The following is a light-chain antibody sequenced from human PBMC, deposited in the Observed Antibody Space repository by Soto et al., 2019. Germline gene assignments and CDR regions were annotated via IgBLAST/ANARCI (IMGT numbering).Light chain of an antibody. CDR1: QTVSSNY. J-gene: IGKJ5*01. CDR3: QQYTGPPTT. Sequence: EIVLTQSPGTLSLSPGESATLSCRASQTVSSNYLAWCQQRPGQAPRLLIYGASTRAAGIPDRFSGSGSGTDFTLTITRLEPEDSAVYFCQQYTGPPTTFGQGTRRRL. CDR2: GAS. V-gene: IGKV3-20*01.